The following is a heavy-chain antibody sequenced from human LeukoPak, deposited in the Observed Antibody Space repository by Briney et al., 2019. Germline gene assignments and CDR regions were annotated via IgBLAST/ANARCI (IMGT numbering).Heavy chain of an antibody. V-gene: IGHV1-24*01. D-gene: IGHD6-13*01. J-gene: IGHJ4*02. CDR3: ATGIAAAGQFDY. Sequence: ASVKVSCKVSGYTLTELSMHWVQQAPGKGLEWMGGFDPEDGETIYAQKFQGRVTMTEDTSTDTAYMELSSLRSEDTAVYYCATGIAAAGQFDYWGQGTLVTVSS. CDR1: GYTLTELS. CDR2: FDPEDGET.